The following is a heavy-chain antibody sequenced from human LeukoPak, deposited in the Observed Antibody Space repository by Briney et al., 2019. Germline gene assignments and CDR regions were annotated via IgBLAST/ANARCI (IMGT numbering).Heavy chain of an antibody. CDR3: AKESGKFDY. J-gene: IGHJ4*02. V-gene: IGHV3-43*02. CDR1: GLPIADFA. CDR2: ISVDGVST. Sequence: GGPLRLSRVASGLPIADFAMHWVRPAPGKGLEGVSLISVDGVSTFYAHSVKGRFSISRDNSKNSLYLEMNSLRTEDAAMYYCAKESGKFDYWGQGTLVAVSS.